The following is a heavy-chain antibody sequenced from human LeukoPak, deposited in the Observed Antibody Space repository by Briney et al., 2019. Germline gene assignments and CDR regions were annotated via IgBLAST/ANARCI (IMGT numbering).Heavy chain of an antibody. J-gene: IGHJ5*02. Sequence: SSETLSLTCTVSGDSISSSSYFWGWVRQPPGVGLEWIGTIYYSGSTYYNPSLKSRVTISVDTSKNQFSLKLSSVTAADTAVYYCAIGRIYGSGSPVATWGQGTLVTVSS. D-gene: IGHD3-10*01. V-gene: IGHV4-39*07. CDR3: AIGRIYGSGSPVAT. CDR1: GDSISSSSYF. CDR2: IYYSGST.